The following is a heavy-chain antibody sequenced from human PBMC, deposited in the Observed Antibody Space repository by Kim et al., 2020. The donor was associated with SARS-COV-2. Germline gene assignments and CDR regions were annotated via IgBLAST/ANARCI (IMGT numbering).Heavy chain of an antibody. CDR2: ISYDGSNK. J-gene: IGHJ4*02. D-gene: IGHD3-22*01. V-gene: IGHV3-30*04. CDR3: ARVSGYYDSSGYVQNY. Sequence: GGSLRLSCAASGFTFSSYAMHWVRQAPGKGLEWVAVISYDGSNKYYADSVKGRFTISRDNSKNTLYLQMNSLRAEDTAVYYCARVSGYYDSSGYVQNYWGQGTLVTVSS. CDR1: GFTFSSYA.